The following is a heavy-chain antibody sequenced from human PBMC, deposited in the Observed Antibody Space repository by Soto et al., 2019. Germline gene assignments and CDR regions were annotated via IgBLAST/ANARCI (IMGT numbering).Heavy chain of an antibody. Sequence: QVQVVESGGVVVQPGRSLRLSCAASGFTFSSFGMHWVRQAPGKGLEWVSLIWYDGSKKSYGDSVKGRFTISRDNSRNTVYLPMNSLRADDTAVYYCARDASYYSLWSGYYPSRNGMDVWGQGTTVTVSS. V-gene: IGHV3-33*01. CDR3: ARDASYYSLWSGYYPSRNGMDV. D-gene: IGHD3-3*01. CDR1: GFTFSSFG. CDR2: IWYDGSKK. J-gene: IGHJ6*02.